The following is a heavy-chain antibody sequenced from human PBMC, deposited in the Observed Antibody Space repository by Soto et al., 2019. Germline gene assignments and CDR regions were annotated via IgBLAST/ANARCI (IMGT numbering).Heavy chain of an antibody. CDR3: AREILTGYYPAGWFDP. Sequence: QLQLQESGPGLVKPSETLSLTCTVSGGSISSSTYYWGWIRQPPGKGLEWIGSIYLRGSTYYNPSLKSRVTVSVDTSKKQFSLKLTSVTAADTAVYYCAREILTGYYPAGWFDPWGQGTLVTVSS. CDR2: IYLRGST. J-gene: IGHJ5*02. V-gene: IGHV4-39*02. D-gene: IGHD3-9*01. CDR1: GGSISSSTYY.